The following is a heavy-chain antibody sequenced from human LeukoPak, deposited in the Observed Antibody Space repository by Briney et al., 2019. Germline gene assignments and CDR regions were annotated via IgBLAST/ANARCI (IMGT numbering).Heavy chain of an antibody. D-gene: IGHD3-22*01. J-gene: IGHJ3*02. CDR2: ISGSGGST. V-gene: IGHV3-23*01. Sequence: PGGSLRLSCAASGFTFSSYAMSWVRQAPGKGLEWVSAISGSGGSTYYADSVKGRFTISRDNSKSTLYLQMNSLRAEDTAVYYCARAGGYYDSSGYLDAFDIWGQGTMVTVSS. CDR3: ARAGGYYDSSGYLDAFDI. CDR1: GFTFSSYA.